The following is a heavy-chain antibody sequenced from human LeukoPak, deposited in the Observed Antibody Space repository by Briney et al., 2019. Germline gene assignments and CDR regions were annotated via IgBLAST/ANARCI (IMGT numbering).Heavy chain of an antibody. V-gene: IGHV4-34*01. CDR3: ARVPRITMVRGVIDQ. D-gene: IGHD3-10*01. CDR2: INHSGST. Sequence: SETLSLTCAVYGGSFSGYYWSWLRQPPGKGLEWIGEINHSGSTNYNPSLKSRVTISVDTSKNQFSLKLSSVTAADTAVYYCARVPRITMVRGVIDQWGQGTMVTVSS. CDR1: GGSFSGYY. J-gene: IGHJ3*01.